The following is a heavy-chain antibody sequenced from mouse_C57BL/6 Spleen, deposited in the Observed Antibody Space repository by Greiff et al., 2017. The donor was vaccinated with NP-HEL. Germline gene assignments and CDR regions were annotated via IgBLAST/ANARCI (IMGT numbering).Heavy chain of an antibody. J-gene: IGHJ4*01. V-gene: IGHV5-16*01. D-gene: IGHD2-4*01. CDR1: GFTFSDYY. Sequence: EVQRVESEGGLVQPGSSMKLSCTASGFTFSDYYMAWVRQVPEKGLEWVANINYDGSSTYYLDSLKSRFIISRDNAKNILYLQMSSLKSEDTATYYCARGGDDYDYYAMDYWGQGTSVTVSS. CDR3: ARGGDDYDYYAMDY. CDR2: INYDGSST.